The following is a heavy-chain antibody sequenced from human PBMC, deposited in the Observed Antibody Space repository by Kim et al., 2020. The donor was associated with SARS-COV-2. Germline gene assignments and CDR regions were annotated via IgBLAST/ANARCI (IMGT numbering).Heavy chain of an antibody. V-gene: IGHV3-30*03. CDR3: VRAREKSFDY. CDR2: ISNDKTYI. J-gene: IGHJ4*02. Sequence: GGSLRLSCAASGFSFSNRCIHWVRQAPGKGLEWVAVISNDKTYIKYADSVKGRFTISRDNSKNTVDLQMNSLRVEDTAVYYCVRAREKSFDYWVQGTLVTVSS. CDR1: GFSFSNRC.